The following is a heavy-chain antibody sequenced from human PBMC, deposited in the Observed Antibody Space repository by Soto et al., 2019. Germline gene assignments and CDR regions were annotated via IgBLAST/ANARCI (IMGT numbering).Heavy chain of an antibody. Sequence: SAKVSCKASGGTFSSYAISWVRQAPGQGLESMGGIIPIFGTANYAQKFQDRVTITADESTSTAYMELSSLRSEDTAVYYCAAQLAHLYRSSWYFDYWGQGTLVTVSS. CDR3: AAQLAHLYRSSWYFDY. CDR1: GGTFSSYA. J-gene: IGHJ4*02. V-gene: IGHV1-69*13. D-gene: IGHD6-13*01. CDR2: IIPIFGTA.